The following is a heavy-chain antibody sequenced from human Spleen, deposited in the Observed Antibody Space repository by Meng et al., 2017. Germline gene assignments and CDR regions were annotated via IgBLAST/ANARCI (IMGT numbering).Heavy chain of an antibody. D-gene: IGHD3/OR15-3a*01. J-gene: IGHJ6*02. CDR1: GGTFRNFW. Sequence: GESLKISCVASGGTFRNFWMTWVRQAPGKGLEWVANIKQDGSEKYYVDSVKGRFTISRDNAKNSLYLQMNSLRAEDTAVYYCASGLVYYYYGMDVWGQGTTVTVSS. CDR3: ASGLVYYYYGMDV. V-gene: IGHV3-7*01. CDR2: IKQDGSEK.